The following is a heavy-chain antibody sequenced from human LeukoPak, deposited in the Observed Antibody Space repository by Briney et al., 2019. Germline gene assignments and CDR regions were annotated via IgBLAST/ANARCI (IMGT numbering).Heavy chain of an antibody. CDR2: MYSGGST. CDR1: GFTVSSNY. J-gene: IGHJ4*02. Sequence: GGSLRLSCAASGFTVSSNYMSWVRQAPGKGLEWVSVMYSGGSTYYADSVKGRFTISRDNSKNTLYLQMNSLRAEDTAVYYCARDQGNYGDYFDYWGQGTLVTVSS. D-gene: IGHD4-17*01. V-gene: IGHV3-66*02. CDR3: ARDQGNYGDYFDY.